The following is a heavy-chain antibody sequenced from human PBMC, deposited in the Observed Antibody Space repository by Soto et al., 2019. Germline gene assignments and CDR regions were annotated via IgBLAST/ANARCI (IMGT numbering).Heavy chain of an antibody. CDR1: GFTFTSYG. J-gene: IGHJ3*02. CDR3: ARDDSYDNGGYYGDAFDI. CDR2: IWYDGINK. V-gene: IGHV3-33*01. Sequence: GGSLRLSCAASGFTFTSYGMHWVRQAPGKGLEWVAIIWYDGINKYYADSVKGRFTISRDNSNNTLYLQMNSLRAEDTAVYYCARDDSYDNGGYYGDAFDIWGQGTTVTVSS. D-gene: IGHD3-22*01.